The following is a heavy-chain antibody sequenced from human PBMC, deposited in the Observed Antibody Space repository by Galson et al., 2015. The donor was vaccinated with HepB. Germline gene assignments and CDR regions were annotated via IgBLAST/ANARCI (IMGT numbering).Heavy chain of an antibody. D-gene: IGHD6-19*01. Sequence: SETLSLTCAVSGGSISSSNWWSWVRQPPGKGLEWIGEIYHSGSTNYNPSLKSRVTISVDKSKNQFSLKLSSVTAADTAVYYCARGLGIAVAGYYYYYGMDVWGQGTTVTVSS. CDR3: ARGLGIAVAGYYYYYGMDV. CDR1: GGSISSSNW. CDR2: IYHSGST. J-gene: IGHJ6*02. V-gene: IGHV4-4*02.